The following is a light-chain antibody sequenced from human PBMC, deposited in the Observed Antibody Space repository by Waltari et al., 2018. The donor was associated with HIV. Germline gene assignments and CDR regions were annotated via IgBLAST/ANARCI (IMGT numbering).Light chain of an antibody. Sequence: DIVVTQSPDALDVSICETATINCKSSKILLNSVNNMNYLSLYQQRPGRTPNLLIYWASTRESGVPDRFSGSGSGTDFTLTIGSLQAEDVAVYYCQQYYDTPWTFGQGTKVEI. J-gene: IGKJ1*01. CDR3: QQYYDTPWT. CDR2: WAS. CDR1: KILLNSVNNMNY. V-gene: IGKV4-1*01.